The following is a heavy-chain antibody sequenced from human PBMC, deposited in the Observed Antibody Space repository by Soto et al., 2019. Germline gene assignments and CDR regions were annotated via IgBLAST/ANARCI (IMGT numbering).Heavy chain of an antibody. D-gene: IGHD3-16*01. J-gene: IGHJ3*02. V-gene: IGHV1-18*01. CDR3: AGDTQGGGDFDI. CDR1: GYTFTSYG. CDR2: ISAYNGNT. Sequence: GPSVKVSCKASGYTFTSYGISWVRQAPGQGLEWMGWISAYNGNTKYAQKLQGRVTITRDTSTSTAYMELSSLRSEDTAVYYCAGDTQGGGDFDIRGEGTTVTVSS.